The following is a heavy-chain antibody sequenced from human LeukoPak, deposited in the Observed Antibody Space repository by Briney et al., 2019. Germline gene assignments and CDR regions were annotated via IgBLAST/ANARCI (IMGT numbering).Heavy chain of an antibody. D-gene: IGHD3-10*01. CDR2: INPSGGSP. CDR3: AKGERGLLWFGELFYYFEY. Sequence: GASVKVSCKASGYTFTNYYMHWVRQAPGQGLEWMGIINPSGGSPSYAQKFQGRVTMTRDTSTSTVYMELSSLRSEDTAVYYCAKGERGLLWFGELFYYFEYWGQGILVTVSS. J-gene: IGHJ4*02. V-gene: IGHV1-46*01. CDR1: GYTFTNYY.